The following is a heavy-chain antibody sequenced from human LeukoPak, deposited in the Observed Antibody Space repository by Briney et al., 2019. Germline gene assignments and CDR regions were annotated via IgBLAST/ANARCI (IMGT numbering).Heavy chain of an antibody. CDR3: ARVPYYDSSGYKYYFDY. Sequence: ASVKVSCKASGYTFTSYGISWVRQAPGQGLEWMGWISAYNGNTNYAQKLQGRVTMTTDTSTSTAYMELRSLRSDDTAVYYCARVPYYDSSGYKYYFDYWGQGTLVTVSS. V-gene: IGHV1-18*01. D-gene: IGHD3-22*01. CDR1: GYTFTSYG. J-gene: IGHJ4*02. CDR2: ISAYNGNT.